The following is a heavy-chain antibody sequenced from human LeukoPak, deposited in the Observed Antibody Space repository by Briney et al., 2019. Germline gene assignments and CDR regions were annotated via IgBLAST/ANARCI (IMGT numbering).Heavy chain of an antibody. CDR1: GFTFSSYA. CDR3: ARDRSGHWYFDL. D-gene: IGHD3-16*02. CDR2: ISYDGSNK. J-gene: IGHJ2*01. V-gene: IGHV3-30-3*01. Sequence: PRGSLRLSCAASGFTFSSYAMHWVRQAPGKGLEWVAVISYDGSNKYHADSVKGRFTISRDNSKNTLYLQMNSLRAEDTAVYYCARDRSGHWYFDLWGRGTLVTVSS.